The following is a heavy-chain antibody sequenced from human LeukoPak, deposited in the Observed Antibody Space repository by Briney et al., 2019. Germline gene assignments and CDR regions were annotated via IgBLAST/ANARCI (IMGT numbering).Heavy chain of an antibody. D-gene: IGHD6-6*01. CDR2: IYLYGTT. V-gene: IGHV4-4*02. CDR3: ARSRRGGSSSPIDY. Sequence: SETLSLTCSVSIGSISSSKWWSWVRPSPVKGLEWIGEIYLYGTTNYNPSFTSRVTMSVDRSRNQFSLKLTSVTAADTAVYYCARSRRGGSSSPIDYWGQGTLVTVSS. J-gene: IGHJ4*02. CDR1: IGSISSSKW.